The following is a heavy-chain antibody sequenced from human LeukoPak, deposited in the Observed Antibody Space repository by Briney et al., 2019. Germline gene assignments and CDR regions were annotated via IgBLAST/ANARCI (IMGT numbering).Heavy chain of an antibody. J-gene: IGHJ4*02. CDR2: ISSSSSYI. CDR1: GFTFSSYS. V-gene: IGHV3-21*01. D-gene: IGHD3-22*01. CDR3: ARDGYSSGYSNY. Sequence: GGSLRLSCAASGFTFSSYSMNWVRQAPGKGLEWVSSISSSSSYIYYADSVKGRFTISRDNAKNSLYLQMNSLRAEDTAVYYCARDGYSSGYSNYWGQGTLVTVSS.